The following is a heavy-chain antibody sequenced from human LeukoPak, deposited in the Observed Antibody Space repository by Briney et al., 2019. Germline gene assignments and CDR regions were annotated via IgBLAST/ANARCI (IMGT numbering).Heavy chain of an antibody. CDR2: IYYSGST. J-gene: IGHJ4*02. Sequence: SETLSLTCAVSGGSISSGGYSWSWIRQPPGKGLEWIGYIYYSGSTYYNPSLKSRVTISVDTSKNQFSLKLSSVTAADTAVYYCAKDPGGGGWPYWGQGTLVTVSS. V-gene: IGHV4-30-4*07. CDR1: GGSISSGGYS. D-gene: IGHD6-19*01. CDR3: AKDPGGGGWPY.